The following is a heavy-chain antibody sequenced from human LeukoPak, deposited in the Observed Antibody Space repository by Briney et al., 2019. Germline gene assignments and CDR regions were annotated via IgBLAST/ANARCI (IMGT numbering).Heavy chain of an antibody. CDR1: GFTFNTFN. CDR3: ARGHYDVLAASYKWTPDY. J-gene: IGHJ4*02. V-gene: IGHV3-21*01. Sequence: GGSLRLSCAASGFTFNTFNMNWVRQAPGKGLEWVSSITSGGDYIYYADSVKGRFTTSRDNAKNSLSLQLNSLRVEDTAVYCCARGHYDVLAASYKWTPDYWGQGTLVTVSS. CDR2: ITSGGDYI. D-gene: IGHD3-9*01.